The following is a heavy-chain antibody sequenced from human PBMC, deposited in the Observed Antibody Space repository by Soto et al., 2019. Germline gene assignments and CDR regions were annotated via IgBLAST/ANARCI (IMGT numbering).Heavy chain of an antibody. D-gene: IGHD1-1*01. CDR1: GYNFGSYG. CDR3: ARDNQDWYEMVVDY. CDR2: ISAHSGNI. J-gene: IGHJ4*02. Sequence: QVQLVQSGVEVKRPGASVKVSCKASGYNFGSYGITWVRQAPGQGLEWMGWISAHSGNIKLSQKFQGRATMTTDTSTSTAFMELRSLRSDDTAVYFCARDNQDWYEMVVDYWGQGTLITVSS. V-gene: IGHV1-18*01.